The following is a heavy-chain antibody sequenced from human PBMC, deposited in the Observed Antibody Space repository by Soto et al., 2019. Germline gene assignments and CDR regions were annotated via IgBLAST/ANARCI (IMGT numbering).Heavy chain of an antibody. D-gene: IGHD5-18*01. CDR1: GGSISSGYYY. J-gene: IGHJ4*02. CDR3: ARDKGYSYGS. Sequence: SETLSLTCTVSGGSISSGYYYWSWIRQPPGKGLEWIGYIYYSGSTYYNPSLKSRVTISVDTSKNQFSLKLSSVTAADTAVYYCARDKGYSYGSWGQGTLVTVSS. CDR2: IYYSGST. V-gene: IGHV4-30-4*01.